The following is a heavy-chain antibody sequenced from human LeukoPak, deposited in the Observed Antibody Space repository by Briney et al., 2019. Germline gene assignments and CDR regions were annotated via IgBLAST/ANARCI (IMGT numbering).Heavy chain of an antibody. V-gene: IGHV4-4*02. CDR2: VSQTGTT. CDR1: DDSIYTNKW. J-gene: IGHJ4*02. Sequence: SGTLSLTCAVFDDSIYTNKWWSWVRQPPGKGLEWIGEVSQTGTTYYDPSLTGRITISVDRSRNQFSLTLRSATAADTGVYYCARHDLVGANFDYWGQGTLVTVSS. CDR3: ARHDLVGANFDY. D-gene: IGHD1-26*01.